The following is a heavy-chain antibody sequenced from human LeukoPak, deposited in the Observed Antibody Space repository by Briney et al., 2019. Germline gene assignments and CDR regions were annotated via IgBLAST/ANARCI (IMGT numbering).Heavy chain of an antibody. V-gene: IGHV3-30*04. D-gene: IGHD5-12*01. Sequence: GRSLRLSCAASGFTFSSYAMHWVRQAPGKGLEWVAVISYDGSNKYYADSVKGRFTISRDNSKNTLYLQMNSLRAEDTAVYYCARGSYSGYVSGFDYWGQGTLVTVSS. J-gene: IGHJ4*02. CDR2: ISYDGSNK. CDR1: GFTFSSYA. CDR3: ARGSYSGYVSGFDY.